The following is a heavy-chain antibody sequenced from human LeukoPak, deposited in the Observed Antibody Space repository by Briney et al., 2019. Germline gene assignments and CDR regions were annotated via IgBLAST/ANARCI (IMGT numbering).Heavy chain of an antibody. CDR1: GFTFSSYW. CDR3: ARDXYXXXXXFXXDY. CDR2: IKQDGSEK. D-gene: IGHD3-10*01. Sequence: PGGSLRLSCAASGFTFSSYWMSWVRQAPGKGLEWVANIKQDGSEKYYVDSVKGRFTISRDNAKNSLYLQMNSLRAEDTAVYYCARDXYXXXXXFXXDYWGXGTLVTV. J-gene: IGHJ4*01. V-gene: IGHV3-7*01.